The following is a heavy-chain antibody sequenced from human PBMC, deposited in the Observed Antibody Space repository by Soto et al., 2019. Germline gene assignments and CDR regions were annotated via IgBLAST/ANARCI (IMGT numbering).Heavy chain of an antibody. J-gene: IGHJ4*02. V-gene: IGHV4-59*01. D-gene: IGHD3-3*01. CDR1: GASISSYY. CDR3: VAIWSGFYDY. CDR2: IYNSGST. Sequence: SETLSLTCTVSGASISSYYWSWIRQPPGKGLEWIGYIYNSGSTEYNPSLKSRVTISVDTSQNQFPLKLSSVTAADTAVYYCVAIWSGFYDYWGQGILVTVSS.